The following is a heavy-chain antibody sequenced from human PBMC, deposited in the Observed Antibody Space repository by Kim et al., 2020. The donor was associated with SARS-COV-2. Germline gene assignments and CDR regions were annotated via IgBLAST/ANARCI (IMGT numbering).Heavy chain of an antibody. J-gene: IGHJ6*02. CDR3: AGTMVRGVIITGYYYYGMDV. CDR2: IWYDGSNK. V-gene: IGHV3-33*01. D-gene: IGHD3-10*01. Sequence: GGSLRLSCAASGFTFSSYGMHWVRQAPGKGLEWVAVIWYDGSNKYYADSVKGRFTISRDNSKNTLYLQMNSLRAEDTAVNYCAGTMVRGVIITGYYYYGMDVWGQGTTVTVSS. CDR1: GFTFSSYG.